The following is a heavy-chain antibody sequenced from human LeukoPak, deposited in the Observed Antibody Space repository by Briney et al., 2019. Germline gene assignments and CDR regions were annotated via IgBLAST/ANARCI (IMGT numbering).Heavy chain of an antibody. J-gene: IGHJ6*02. CDR2: IRYDGSNK. Sequence: PGGSLRLSCAASGFTFSSYGMHWVRQAPGKGLEWVAFIRYDGSNKYYADSVKGRFTISRDNSKNTLYLQMNSLRAEDTAVYYCARDEVAAADYYYYGMDVWGQGTTVTVSS. CDR3: ARDEVAAADYYYYGMDV. D-gene: IGHD6-13*01. CDR1: GFTFSSYG. V-gene: IGHV3-30*02.